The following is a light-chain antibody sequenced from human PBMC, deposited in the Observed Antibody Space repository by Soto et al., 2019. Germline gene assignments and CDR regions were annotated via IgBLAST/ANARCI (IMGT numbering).Light chain of an antibody. V-gene: IGKV1-27*01. CDR3: QRYYNAPFT. CDR2: AAS. CDR1: QGIKNY. Sequence: DIQVTQHPSSLSASVGDRVTITCRASQGIKNYLAWYQQKPGEIPKLLIYAASTLESGIPPRFSGSGSGTDFTLTINNLQPEDVATYYCQRYYNAPFTFGGGTMVEIK. J-gene: IGKJ4*01.